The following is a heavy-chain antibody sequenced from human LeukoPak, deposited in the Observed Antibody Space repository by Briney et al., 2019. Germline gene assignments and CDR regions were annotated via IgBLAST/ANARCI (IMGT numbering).Heavy chain of an antibody. J-gene: IGHJ4*02. CDR3: ARGLGDSFGFDY. CDR1: GGSITSGGYY. CDR2: VYHTGRI. V-gene: IGHV4-31*03. Sequence: SQTLSLTCSASGGSITSGGYYWPWIRQHPEKGLEWIGYVYHTGRIRYNPSLESRVSMSIDTSKNQFSLNLNSVTAADTAVYYCARGLGDSFGFDYWGRGTLVTVSS. D-gene: IGHD3-9*01.